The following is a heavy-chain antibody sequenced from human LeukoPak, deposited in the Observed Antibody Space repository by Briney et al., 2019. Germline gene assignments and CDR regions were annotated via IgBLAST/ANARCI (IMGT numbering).Heavy chain of an antibody. D-gene: IGHD5-18*01. Sequence: PGGSLRLSCAASGFTFSSYAMSWVRQATGKGLEWVSAISGSGGSTYHADSVKGRFTISRDNSKNTLYLQMNSLRAEDTAVYYCALSVDTGFDYWGQGTLVTVSS. J-gene: IGHJ4*02. CDR2: ISGSGGST. CDR1: GFTFSSYA. CDR3: ALSVDTGFDY. V-gene: IGHV3-23*01.